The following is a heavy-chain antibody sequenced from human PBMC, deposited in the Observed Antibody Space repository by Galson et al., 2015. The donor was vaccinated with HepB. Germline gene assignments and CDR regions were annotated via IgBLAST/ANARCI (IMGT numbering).Heavy chain of an antibody. D-gene: IGHD6-13*01. Sequence: SLRLSCAASGFTFSGSAIHWVRQAPGRGLEWIGRIGSKANSYATTYVPPVRARFITSRDDPKNTAFLRWNRLKTDDTSVYYCIRMGDLSGYSSLWGQGTLVTVSS. CDR2: IGSKANSYAT. V-gene: IGHV3-73*01. CDR1: GFTFSGSA. CDR3: IRMGDLSGYSSL. J-gene: IGHJ4*02.